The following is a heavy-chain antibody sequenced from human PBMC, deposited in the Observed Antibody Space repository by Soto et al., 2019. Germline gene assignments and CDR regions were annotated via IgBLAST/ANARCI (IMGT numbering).Heavy chain of an antibody. CDR3: ARDLAVDGIDAFDI. D-gene: IGHD6-19*01. CDR2: ISSSSSYT. Sequence: GGSLLLSCASSVFTFSDYYMSWIGQAPGKGLDWVSYISSSSSYTNYADSVKGRFTISRDNAKNSLYLQMNSLRAEDTAVYYCARDLAVDGIDAFDIWGQGTMVTVSS. CDR1: VFTFSDYY. J-gene: IGHJ3*02. V-gene: IGHV3-11*06.